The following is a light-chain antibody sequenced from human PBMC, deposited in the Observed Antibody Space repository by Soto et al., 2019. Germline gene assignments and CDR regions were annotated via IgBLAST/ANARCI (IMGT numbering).Light chain of an antibody. CDR1: KLGDKY. CDR3: QAWDSSTVV. Sequence: SYELTQPPSVSVSPGQTASITCSGDKLGDKYACWYQQKPGQSPVLVIYQDSKRPSGIPERFSGSNPGNTATLTISGTQAMDEADYYCQAWDSSTVVFGGWTKLTVL. V-gene: IGLV3-1*01. CDR2: QDS. J-gene: IGLJ2*01.